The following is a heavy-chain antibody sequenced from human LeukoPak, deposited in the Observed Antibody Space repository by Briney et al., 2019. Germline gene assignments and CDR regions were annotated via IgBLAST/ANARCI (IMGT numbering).Heavy chain of an antibody. Sequence: GGSLRLSCEVSGFTFTDFWMNWVRQAPGKGPEWGASIRQDGSEKTYVDSVKGRFTISRDNTKNSLSLQLNGLTAEDTAVYYCARDGTAPGLYFDLWGQGTLVTVSS. J-gene: IGHJ4*02. CDR3: ARDGTAPGLYFDL. V-gene: IGHV3-7*01. D-gene: IGHD6-13*01. CDR1: GFTFTDFW. CDR2: IRQDGSEK.